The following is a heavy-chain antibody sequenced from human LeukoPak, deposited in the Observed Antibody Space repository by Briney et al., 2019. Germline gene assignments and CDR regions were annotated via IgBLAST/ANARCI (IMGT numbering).Heavy chain of an antibody. Sequence: TLSLTCTVSGGSISSGGYYWSWIRQHPGKGLEWIGYIYYSGSTYYNPSLKSRVTISVDTSKNQFSLKLSSVTAADTAVYYCARVGYGSGSYQFDPWGQGTLVTVSS. J-gene: IGHJ5*02. D-gene: IGHD3-10*01. CDR3: ARVGYGSGSYQFDP. CDR2: IYYSGST. CDR1: GGSISSGGYY. V-gene: IGHV4-31*03.